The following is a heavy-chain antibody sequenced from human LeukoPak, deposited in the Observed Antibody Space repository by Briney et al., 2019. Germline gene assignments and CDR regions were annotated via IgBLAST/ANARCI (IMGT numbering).Heavy chain of an antibody. J-gene: IGHJ4*02. V-gene: IGHV3-53*01. CDR3: ARVWVRIATAGKLDY. D-gene: IGHD6-13*01. Sequence: GGSLRLSCAASGFTVSRNYMSWVRQAPGKGLEWVSVIYSGGRTYYADSVKGRFTISMDNSKNTLYLQMNSLRAEDTAVDYCARVWVRIATAGKLDYWGQGTLVTVSS. CDR2: IYSGGRT. CDR1: GFTVSRNY.